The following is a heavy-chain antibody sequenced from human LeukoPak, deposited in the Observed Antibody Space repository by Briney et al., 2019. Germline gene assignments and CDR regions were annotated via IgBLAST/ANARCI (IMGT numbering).Heavy chain of an antibody. CDR3: SLEGSSWYRYFQH. CDR1: GFTFSSYW. J-gene: IGHJ1*01. D-gene: IGHD6-13*01. Sequence: PGGSLRLSCAASGFTFSSYWMSWVRQAPGKGLEWVANIKQDGSEKDYVNSVKGRFTISRDNAKNSLYLQMNSLRAEDTAVYYSSLEGSSWYRYFQHWGQGTLVTVSS. CDR2: IKQDGSEK. V-gene: IGHV3-7*05.